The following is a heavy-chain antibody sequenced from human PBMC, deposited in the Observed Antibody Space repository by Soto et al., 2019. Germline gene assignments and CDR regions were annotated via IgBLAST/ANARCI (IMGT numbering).Heavy chain of an antibody. CDR2: IYPGDSDT. Sequence: PGESLKISCKGSGYSFTSYWTGWVRQMPGKGLERMGIIYPGDSDTRYSPSFQGQVTISADKSITTTYLQWSSLKASDTAIYYCARLFDTSGWYDYWGQGTLGTVSS. CDR3: ARLFDTSGWYDY. D-gene: IGHD6-19*01. V-gene: IGHV5-51*01. J-gene: IGHJ4*02. CDR1: GYSFTSYW.